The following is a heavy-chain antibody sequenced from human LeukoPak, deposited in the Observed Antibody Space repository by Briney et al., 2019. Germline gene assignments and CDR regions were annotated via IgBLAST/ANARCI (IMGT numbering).Heavy chain of an antibody. D-gene: IGHD3-3*01. CDR3: ARGTVLRFLEWSNWFDP. Sequence: SETLSLTCTVSGGSISSGGYYWSWIRQHPGKGLEWIGYIYYSGSTYYNPSLKSRVTISVDTSKNQFSLKLSSVTAADTAVYYCARGTVLRFLEWSNWFDPWGQGTLVTVSS. CDR1: GGSISSGGYY. V-gene: IGHV4-31*03. CDR2: IYYSGST. J-gene: IGHJ5*02.